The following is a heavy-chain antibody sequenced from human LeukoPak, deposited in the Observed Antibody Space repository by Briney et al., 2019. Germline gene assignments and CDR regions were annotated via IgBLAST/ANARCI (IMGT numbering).Heavy chain of an antibody. V-gene: IGHV3-49*03. CDR1: GFTFGDYV. CDR2: IRSKAYGGTT. J-gene: IGHJ4*02. CDR3: TSQNWAYGDYVPGY. D-gene: IGHD4-17*01. Sequence: GGSLRLSCTASGFTFGDYVMSWFRQAPGKGLEWVGFIRSKAYGGTTEYAASVKGRFTISRDDSKSIAYLQMNSLKTEDTAVYYCTSQNWAYGDYVPGYWGQGTLVTVSS.